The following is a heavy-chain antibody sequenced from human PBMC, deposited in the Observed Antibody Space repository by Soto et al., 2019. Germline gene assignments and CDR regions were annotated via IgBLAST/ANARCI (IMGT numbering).Heavy chain of an antibody. CDR2: IYYSGST. CDR3: ARRTKSFFMDV. Sequence: SETLSLTCTVSGGSISSGGYYWSWIRQHPGKGLEWIGYIYYSGSTYYNPSLKSRVTISVDTSKNQFSLKLSSVTAADTAVYYCARRTKSFFMDVWGQGTTVTVSS. CDR1: GGSISSGGYY. V-gene: IGHV4-31*03. J-gene: IGHJ6*02. D-gene: IGHD3-3*01.